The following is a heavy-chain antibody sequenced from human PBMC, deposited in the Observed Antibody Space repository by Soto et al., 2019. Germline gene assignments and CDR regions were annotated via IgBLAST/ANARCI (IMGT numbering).Heavy chain of an antibody. Sequence: PXGSLRLSCAASGFIFSDYGIHWVRQAPGKGLEWVALILYDGSKKYYADSVKGRFTVSRDNINSTLYLEMNSLRVEDSAVYYCAREGAVAGSQDFWGQGTLVTVSS. D-gene: IGHD6-19*01. J-gene: IGHJ4*02. CDR3: AREGAVAGSQDF. CDR1: GFIFSDYG. V-gene: IGHV3-33*01. CDR2: ILYDGSKK.